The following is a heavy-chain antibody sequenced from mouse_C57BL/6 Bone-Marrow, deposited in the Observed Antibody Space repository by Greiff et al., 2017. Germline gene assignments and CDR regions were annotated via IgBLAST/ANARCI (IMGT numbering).Heavy chain of an antibody. CDR3: AKHWVGLDY. V-gene: IGHV2-3*01. J-gene: IGHJ2*01. D-gene: IGHD4-1*01. CDR2: IWGDGST. CDR1: GFSLTSYG. Sequence: VMLVESGPGLVAPSQSLSITCTVSGFSLTSYGVSWVRQPPGKGLEWLGVIWGDGSTKYHSALISRLSISKDNSTSQVFLKLNRLQTDDTATYYCAKHWVGLDYWGQGTTLTVSS.